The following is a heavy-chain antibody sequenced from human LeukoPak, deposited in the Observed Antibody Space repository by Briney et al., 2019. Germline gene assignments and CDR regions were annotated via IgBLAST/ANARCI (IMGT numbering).Heavy chain of an antibody. CDR3: ARAPYGDPEFDY. J-gene: IGHJ4*02. CDR2: MNPNSGNT. V-gene: IGHV1-8*03. D-gene: IGHD4-17*01. CDR1: GYTFTSYD. Sequence: ASVKVSCKASGYTFTSYDINRVRQATGQGLEWMGWMNPNSGNTGYAQKFQGRVTITRNTSISTAYMELSSLRSEDTAVYYCARAPYGDPEFDYWGQGTLVTVSS.